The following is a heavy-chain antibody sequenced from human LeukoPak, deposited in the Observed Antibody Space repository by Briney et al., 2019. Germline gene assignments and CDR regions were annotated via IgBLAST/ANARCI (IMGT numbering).Heavy chain of an antibody. J-gene: IGHJ6*02. Sequence: SETLSLTCTVSGGSFSGYYWSWVRQPPGKGLEWIGYLYYTGSTNYNPSFTSRVTISVDTSTNQFSLKLSSVTAADTAVYYCARTQRGYNYGYQYYYYGLDVWGQGTTVTVSS. D-gene: IGHD5-18*01. V-gene: IGHV4-59*01. CDR2: LYYTGST. CDR1: GGSFSGYY. CDR3: ARTQRGYNYGYQYYYYGLDV.